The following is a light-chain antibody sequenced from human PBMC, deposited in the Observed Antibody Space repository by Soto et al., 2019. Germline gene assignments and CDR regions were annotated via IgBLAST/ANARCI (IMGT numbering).Light chain of an antibody. V-gene: IGKV3-20*01. J-gene: IGKJ4*01. CDR2: GAS. CDR3: QQYNNWPPRLT. CDR1: QSVSNNY. Sequence: EIVLTQSPGTLSLSPGERATLSCRASQSVSNNYLAWYQQKPGQAPRLLIYGASNSATGIPDRFSGSGSGTDFTLTISRLEPEDFAVYYCQQYNNWPPRLTFGGGTKVDIK.